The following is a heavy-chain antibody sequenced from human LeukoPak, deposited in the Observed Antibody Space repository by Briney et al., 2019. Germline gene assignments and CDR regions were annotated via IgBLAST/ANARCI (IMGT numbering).Heavy chain of an antibody. CDR1: GGTFSSYT. CDR2: IIPILGIA. D-gene: IGHD6-19*01. J-gene: IGHJ4*02. Sequence: ASVKVSCKASGGTFSSYTISWVRQAPGQGLEWMGRIIPILGIANYAQKFQGRVTITADKSTSTAYMELSSLRSEDTAVYYCARDSAYSSGPDYWGQGTLATVSS. V-gene: IGHV1-69*04. CDR3: ARDSAYSSGPDY.